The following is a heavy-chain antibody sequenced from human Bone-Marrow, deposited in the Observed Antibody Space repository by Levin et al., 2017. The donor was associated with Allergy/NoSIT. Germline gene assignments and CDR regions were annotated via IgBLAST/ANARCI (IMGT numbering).Heavy chain of an antibody. Sequence: SETLSLTCSVSGGSFSSGSHYWSWIRQHPGKGLEWIGYIYYSESTYYNPSLRSRVTISIDTSRNQLSLNLSSVTAADTAVYYCARGGYEYFVYWGQGTLVTVSS. CDR2: IYYSEST. D-gene: IGHD2-2*01. CDR1: GGSFSSGSHY. CDR3: ARGGYEYFVY. V-gene: IGHV4-31*03. J-gene: IGHJ4*02.